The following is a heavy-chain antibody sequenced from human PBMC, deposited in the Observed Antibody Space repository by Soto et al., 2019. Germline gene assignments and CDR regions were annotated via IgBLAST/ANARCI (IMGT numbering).Heavy chain of an antibody. J-gene: IGHJ4*02. D-gene: IGHD4-17*01. V-gene: IGHV3-23*01. CDR3: AKSLRPSALTTSNFDY. CDR2: INPSGDIT. Sequence: EEQLLESGGGLVQPGGSLRLSCAASGLTFSRYAMSWVRQAPGKGLXWVSIINPSGDITYYGDSVKGRFTISRDNSKNTLSLQMNSLRAEDTAVYYCAKSLRPSALTTSNFDYRGQGTLVTVSS. CDR1: GLTFSRYA.